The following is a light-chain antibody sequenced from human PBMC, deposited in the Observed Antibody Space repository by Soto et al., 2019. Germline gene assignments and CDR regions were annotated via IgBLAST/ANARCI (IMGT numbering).Light chain of an antibody. Sequence: IQMTQSTSSLSASIGDTLIISCLASQDVSQSLALYQHKPVKAPKLLIYKASSLESGVSSRFSGRGCVTQFSLTINYLLPDDFATYYCQEFGSDSYTLGQGTKVDI. CDR1: QDVSQS. CDR2: KAS. J-gene: IGKJ2*01. V-gene: IGKV1-5*03. CDR3: QEFGSDSYT.